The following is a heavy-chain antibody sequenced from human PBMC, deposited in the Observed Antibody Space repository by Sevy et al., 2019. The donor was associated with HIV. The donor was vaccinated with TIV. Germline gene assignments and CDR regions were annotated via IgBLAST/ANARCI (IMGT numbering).Heavy chain of an antibody. Sequence: GGSLRLSCAASGFTFNTHAMHWVRQAPGKGLEWVALITYDGIIKYYADSVKGRITISRDNSKITLSLQMNSLRIEDTAVYYCAREGGYKSAWTPGNYWGQGTLVTVSS. CDR2: ITYDGIIK. D-gene: IGHD5-18*01. CDR1: GFTFNTHA. J-gene: IGHJ4*02. V-gene: IGHV3-30*04. CDR3: AREGGYKSAWTPGNY.